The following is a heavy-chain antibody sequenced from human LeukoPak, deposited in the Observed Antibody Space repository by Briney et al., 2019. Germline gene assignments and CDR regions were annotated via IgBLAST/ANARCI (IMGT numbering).Heavy chain of an antibody. J-gene: IGHJ4*02. Sequence: PSETLSLTCTVSGGSISSGDYYWSWIRQPPGKGLEWIGYIYYSGSTYYNPSLKSRVTISVDTSKNQFSLKLSSVTAADTAVYYCARYRDILTGYYDYWGQGTLVTVS. CDR1: GGSISSGDYY. CDR2: IYYSGST. V-gene: IGHV4-30-4*01. CDR3: ARYRDILTGYYDY. D-gene: IGHD3-9*01.